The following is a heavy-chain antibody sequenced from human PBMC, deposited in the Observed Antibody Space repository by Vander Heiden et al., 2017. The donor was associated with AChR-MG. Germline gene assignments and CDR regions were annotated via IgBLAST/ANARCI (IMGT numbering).Heavy chain of an antibody. Sequence: EVQLLESGGGLVQPGGSLRLSCAASGFTFSSYAMRWVRQGGGWGRECVAAIGGSGGSTYYANSGKGRFTISRNKSKNTLYLQMNSVRAEYTAVYYVGKAGGCGVVIKKDGYSDLWGRGTLVTVSS. V-gene: IGHV3-23*01. D-gene: IGHD3-3*01. CDR2: IGGSGGST. CDR1: GFTFSSYA. CDR3: GKAGGCGVVIKKDGYSDL. J-gene: IGHJ2*01.